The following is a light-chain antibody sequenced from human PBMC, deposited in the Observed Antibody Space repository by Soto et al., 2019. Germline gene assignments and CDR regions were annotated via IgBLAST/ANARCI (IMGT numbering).Light chain of an antibody. CDR1: RSVGNR. V-gene: IGKV1-5*01. CDR2: DGS. Sequence: DIQMTQSPSTLSASVGDRVTITCRASRSVGNRLAWYQQKPGKAPKVLIFDGSTLRSEVPSRFSGSGSGTEFSLTISSLQPDDFATYYCQQCTTDPVTFGQGTKVEVK. CDR3: QQCTTDPVT. J-gene: IGKJ1*01.